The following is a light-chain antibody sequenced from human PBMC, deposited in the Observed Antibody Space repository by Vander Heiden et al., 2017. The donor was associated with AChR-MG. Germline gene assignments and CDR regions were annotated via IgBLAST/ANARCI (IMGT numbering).Light chain of an antibody. CDR2: DVA. V-gene: IGLV2-14*03. CDR1: SSDIGGYNY. CDR3: ASYTSSSSLPYV. Sequence: QSAPTQPASVSGPPAQSITISCTGTSSDIGGYNYVSCYQHHPGSAPKFMIYDVAKQPSGVSNHFSGSKTGNTASLTISGLLAEDEDDYYCASYTSSSSLPYVFGTGTKVTVL. J-gene: IGLJ1*01.